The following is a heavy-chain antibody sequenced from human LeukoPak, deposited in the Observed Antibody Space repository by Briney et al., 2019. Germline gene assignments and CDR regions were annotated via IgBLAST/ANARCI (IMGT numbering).Heavy chain of an antibody. J-gene: IGHJ4*02. CDR3: ARDAYTYYYGSGSHFDY. D-gene: IGHD3-10*01. Sequence: GGSLRLSCAASGFTFSSYAMSWVRQAPGKGLEWVSAISGSGGNTYYADSVKGRFTISRDNSKNTLYLQMNSLRAEDTAVYYCARDAYTYYYGSGSHFDYWGQGTLVTVSS. V-gene: IGHV3-23*01. CDR2: ISGSGGNT. CDR1: GFTFSSYA.